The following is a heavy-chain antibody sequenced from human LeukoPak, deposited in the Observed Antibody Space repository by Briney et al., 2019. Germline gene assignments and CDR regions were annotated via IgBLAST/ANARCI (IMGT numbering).Heavy chain of an antibody. V-gene: IGHV4-34*01. CDR1: GGSFSGYY. CDR2: INHSGST. CDR3: ARRIAARPKYFDY. J-gene: IGHJ4*02. D-gene: IGHD6-6*01. Sequence: SETLSLTCAVSGGSFSGYYWSWIRQPPGKGLEWIGEINHSGSTNYNPSLKSRVTISVDTSKNQFSLKLSSVTAADTAVYYCARRIAARPKYFDYWGQGTLVTVSS.